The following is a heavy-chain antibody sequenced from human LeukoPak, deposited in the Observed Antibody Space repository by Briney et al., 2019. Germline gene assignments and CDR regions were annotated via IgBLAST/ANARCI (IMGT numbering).Heavy chain of an antibody. V-gene: IGHV1-8*01. Sequence: GASVTVSFTSSVYTFTIYDINWVRQATGQGREWMGWMNTNSGNTGYAHKFQGRAIMTMNTSITTAYMDLSSLKSEDTAVYYCARALSWTTESYYYMDVWGKGTTVTVSS. D-gene: IGHD3/OR15-3a*01. J-gene: IGHJ6*03. CDR1: VYTFTIYD. CDR2: MNTNSGNT. CDR3: ARALSWTTESYYYMDV.